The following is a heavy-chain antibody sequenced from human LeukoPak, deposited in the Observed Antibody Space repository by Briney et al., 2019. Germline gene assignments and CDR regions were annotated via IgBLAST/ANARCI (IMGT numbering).Heavy chain of an antibody. D-gene: IGHD3-9*01. CDR1: GGSISSSSYY. CDR2: IYYSGST. V-gene: IGHV4-39*01. CDR3: ARHAVAASLTGYYWHWFDP. J-gene: IGHJ5*02. Sequence: PSETLSLTCTVSGGSISSSSYYWGWIRQPPGKGLEWIGSIYYSGSTYYNPSLKSRVTISVGTSKNQFSLKLSSVTAADTAVYYCARHAVAASLTGYYWHWFDPWGQGTLVTVSS.